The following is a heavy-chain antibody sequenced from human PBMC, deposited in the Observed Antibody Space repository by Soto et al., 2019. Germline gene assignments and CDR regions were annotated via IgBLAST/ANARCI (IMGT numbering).Heavy chain of an antibody. D-gene: IGHD5-18*01. CDR2: IYYSGST. CDR3: ARGPIQLRSNPNFDY. J-gene: IGHJ4*02. CDR1: GGSIRSYY. V-gene: IGHV4-59*01. Sequence: QVQLQESGPGLVKPSETLSLTCTVSGGSIRSYYWSWIRKPPGKGLEWIGYIYYSGSTNYNPSLKSRLTISVDPSKNHFSLNLSSVTAADTAVYYCARGPIQLRSNPNFDYWGQGTLVTVSS.